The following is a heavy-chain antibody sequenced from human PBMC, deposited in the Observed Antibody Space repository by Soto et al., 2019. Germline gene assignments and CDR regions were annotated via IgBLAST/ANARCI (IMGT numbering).Heavy chain of an antibody. CDR2: ISSSSSYI. J-gene: IGHJ4*02. D-gene: IGHD6-13*01. CDR3: AREGIAAVLDE. CDR1: GFTFSSYS. Sequence: GGSLRLSCAASGFTFSSYSMNWVRQAPGKGLEWVSSISSSSSYIYYADSVKGRFTISRDNAKNSLYLQANSLRAEDTAVYYCAREGIAAVLDEWGQGTLVTVTS. V-gene: IGHV3-21*01.